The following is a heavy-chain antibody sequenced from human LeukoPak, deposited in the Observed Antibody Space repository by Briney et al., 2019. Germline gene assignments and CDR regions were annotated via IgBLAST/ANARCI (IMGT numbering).Heavy chain of an antibody. J-gene: IGHJ3*02. V-gene: IGHV4-59*01. D-gene: IGHD3-3*01. CDR2: IYYSGST. CDR3: ARPAIFGVAKDAFDI. CDR1: GGSISSYY. Sequence: PSETLSLTCTVSGGSISSYYWSWIRQPPGKGLEWIGYIYYSGSTNYNPSLKSRVTISVDTSKNQFSLKLSSVTAADTAVYYCARPAIFGVAKDAFDIWGQGTMVTVSS.